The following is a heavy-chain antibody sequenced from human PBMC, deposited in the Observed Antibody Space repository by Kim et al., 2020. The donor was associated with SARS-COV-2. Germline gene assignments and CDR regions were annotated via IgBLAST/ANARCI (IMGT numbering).Heavy chain of an antibody. V-gene: IGHV2-5*02. CDR2: IFWDGDT. CDR1: GFSFNIGRVA. CDR3: ARRKSFRGENSGFDV. J-gene: IGHJ3*01. Sequence: SGPTLVNPTQTLTLTCSFSGFSFNIGRVAVAWIRQPSGEALEWLGVIFWDGDTRYRPSLQGRITVTRETSKVVLRLTNLGPLDTGTYYCARRKSFRGENSGFDVWGPGQTVTVSA. D-gene: IGHD5-12*01.